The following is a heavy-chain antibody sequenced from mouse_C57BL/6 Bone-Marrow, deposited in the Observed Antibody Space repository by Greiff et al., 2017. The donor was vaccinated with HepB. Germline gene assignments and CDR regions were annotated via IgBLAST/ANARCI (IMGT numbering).Heavy chain of an antibody. Sequence: QVHVKQSGAELVRPGASVKLSCKASGYTFTDYYINWVKQRPGQGLEWIARIYHGSGNTYYNEKFKGKATLTAEKSSSTAYMQLSSLTSEDSAVYFCARELNYCNYVDYFDYWGQGTTLTVSS. CDR3: ARELNYCNYVDYFDY. J-gene: IGHJ2*01. V-gene: IGHV1-76*01. CDR2: IYHGSGNT. D-gene: IGHD2-1*01. CDR1: GYTFTDYY.